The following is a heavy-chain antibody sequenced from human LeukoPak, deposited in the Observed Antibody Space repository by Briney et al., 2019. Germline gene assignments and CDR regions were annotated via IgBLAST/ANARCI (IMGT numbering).Heavy chain of an antibody. J-gene: IGHJ4*02. Sequence: SVKVSCKASGGTFSSYAISWVRQAPGQGLEWMGRISPIFGTANYAQKFQGRVTIPTDEPTTTAYMELSSLTSEDTAVYYCARGSLNYDILTGPPDYWGQGTLVTVSS. CDR2: ISPIFGTA. CDR1: GGTFSSYA. CDR3: ARGSLNYDILTGPPDY. D-gene: IGHD3-9*01. V-gene: IGHV1-69*05.